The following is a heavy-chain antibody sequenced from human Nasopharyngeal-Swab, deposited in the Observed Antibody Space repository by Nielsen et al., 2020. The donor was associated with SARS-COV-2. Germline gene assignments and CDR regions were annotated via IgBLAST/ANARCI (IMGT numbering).Heavy chain of an antibody. CDR3: TTSWEGYYDSSGYYIRGAFDY. D-gene: IGHD3-22*01. CDR2: IKSKTDGGTT. Sequence: WIRQPPGKGLEWVGRIKSKTDGGTTDYAAPVEGRFTISRDDSKNTLYLQMNSLKTEDTAVYYCTTSWEGYYDSSGYYIRGAFDYWGQGTLVTVSS. V-gene: IGHV3-15*01. J-gene: IGHJ4*02.